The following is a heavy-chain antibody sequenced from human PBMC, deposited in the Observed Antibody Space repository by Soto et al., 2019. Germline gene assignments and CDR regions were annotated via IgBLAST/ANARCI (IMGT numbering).Heavy chain of an antibody. CDR3: TRLVGTSSWFDL. D-gene: IGHD2-2*01. CDR1: GYSFVTNW. V-gene: IGHV5-51*01. J-gene: IGHJ5*02. Sequence: GESLKISCKVSGYSFVTNWIAWVRQKPGRGLEWMGMIFPGDSDTRYSQPFQGQVTISADESTSTAYLQWNSLRASGSAMYFCTRLVGTSSWFDLGGQGALVTVSS. CDR2: IFPGDSDT.